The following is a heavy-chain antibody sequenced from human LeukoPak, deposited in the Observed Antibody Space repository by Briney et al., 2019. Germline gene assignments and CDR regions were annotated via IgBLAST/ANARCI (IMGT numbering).Heavy chain of an antibody. CDR1: GYSFTSYW. CDR2: IYPGDSDT. Sequence: GESLKISCKGSGYSFTSYWIGWVHQMPGKGLEWMGIIYPGDSDTRYSPSFQGQVTISADKSISTAYLQWSSLKASDTAMYYCARHVPYGDYDYYYYGMDVWGQGTTVTVSS. D-gene: IGHD4-17*01. J-gene: IGHJ6*02. V-gene: IGHV5-51*07. CDR3: ARHVPYGDYDYYYYGMDV.